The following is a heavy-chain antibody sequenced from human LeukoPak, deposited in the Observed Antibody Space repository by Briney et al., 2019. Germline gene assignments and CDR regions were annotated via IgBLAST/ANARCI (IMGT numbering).Heavy chain of an antibody. CDR3: AKAISSIVVTGSRWFDP. CDR1: GFSFGSYA. Sequence: PGGSLRLSCAASGFSFGSYAMTWVRQAPGKGLEWVSIISDGGDTTYYADSVKGRFTIFRVNSKNTLYLQMNSLRAEDTAVYYCAKAISSIVVTGSRWFDPWGQGTLATVSS. V-gene: IGHV3-23*01. D-gene: IGHD3-22*01. CDR2: ISDGGDTT. J-gene: IGHJ5*02.